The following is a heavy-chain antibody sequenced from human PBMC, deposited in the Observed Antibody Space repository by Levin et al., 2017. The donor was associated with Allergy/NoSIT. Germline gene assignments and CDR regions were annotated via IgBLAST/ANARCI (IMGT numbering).Heavy chain of an antibody. Sequence: SETLSLTCAVYGGSFSGYYCSWIRQSPGKGLEWIAEINHSGSTNYNPSLKSRVTMSLDTSKNQFSLKLTSVTAADTAVYYCARHDSGSFYRYWFFDLWGRGTPVTVSS. CDR1: GGSFSGYY. D-gene: IGHD1-26*01. CDR2: INHSGST. J-gene: IGHJ2*01. V-gene: IGHV4-34*01. CDR3: ARHDSGSFYRYWFFDL.